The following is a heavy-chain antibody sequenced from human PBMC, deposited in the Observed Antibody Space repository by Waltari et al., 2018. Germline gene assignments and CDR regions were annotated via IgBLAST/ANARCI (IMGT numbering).Heavy chain of an antibody. J-gene: IGHJ4*02. CDR2: IYSRWST. V-gene: IGHV4-39*01. Sequence: QLQLQESGPGLVRPSETLSLTCAVSGDSISDGSYYWGWIRQAPQKGLEWIGTIYSRWSTYYNPSFKSLVTISADTSKNQFSLKMTSVTATDTAVYYCARLLDFSHVTSYWGRGTLVTVSS. CDR3: ARLLDFSHVTSY. CDR1: GDSISDGSYY.